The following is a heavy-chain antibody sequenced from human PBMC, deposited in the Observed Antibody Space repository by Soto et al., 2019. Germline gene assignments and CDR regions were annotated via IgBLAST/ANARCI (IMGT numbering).Heavy chain of an antibody. D-gene: IGHD4-17*01. CDR1: GYTFTGYY. Sequence: ASVKFSCKASGYTFTGYYMHWVRQAPGQGLEWMGWINPNSGGTNYAQKFQGRVTMTRDTSISTAYMELSRLRSDDTAVYYCARVPQATVVTPGYFDYWGQGTLVTVSS. CDR3: ARVPQATVVTPGYFDY. CDR2: INPNSGGT. V-gene: IGHV1-2*02. J-gene: IGHJ4*02.